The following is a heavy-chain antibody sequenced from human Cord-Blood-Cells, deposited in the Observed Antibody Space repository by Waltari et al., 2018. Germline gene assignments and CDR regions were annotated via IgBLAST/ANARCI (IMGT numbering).Heavy chain of an antibody. CDR2: IYHSGST. V-gene: IGHV4-38-2*01. CDR3: ARVHLGELSYYFDY. D-gene: IGHD3-16*02. CDR1: GYSISSGYY. Sequence: QVQLQESGPGLVKPSETLSLTCAVSGYSISSGYYWGWIRQPPGKGLEWIGSIYHSGSTYYNPALKSRVTISVDPSKNQFSLKLSSVTAADTAVYYCARVHLGELSYYFDYWGQGTLVTVSS. J-gene: IGHJ4*02.